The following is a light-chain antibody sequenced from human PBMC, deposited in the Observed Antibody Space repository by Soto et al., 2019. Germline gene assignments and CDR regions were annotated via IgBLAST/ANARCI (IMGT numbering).Light chain of an antibody. Sequence: DIQMTQSPSTLSASVGDRVTMTCRASQSVSKWLAWYQQKPGKAPKLLIYDASNLESGVPSRFSGSGSGTDFTLRISSLQPDDFATYYCQEYNSDSGYTFGPGTKVDIK. J-gene: IGKJ3*01. CDR2: DAS. V-gene: IGKV1-5*01. CDR3: QEYNSDSGYT. CDR1: QSVSKW.